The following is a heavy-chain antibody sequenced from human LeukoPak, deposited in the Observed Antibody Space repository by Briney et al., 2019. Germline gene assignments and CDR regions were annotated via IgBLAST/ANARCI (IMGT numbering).Heavy chain of an antibody. V-gene: IGHV4-34*01. CDR2: INHSGST. CDR1: GGSFSAYY. CDR3: ARRARISITIFGVVTDPYYYYGMDV. D-gene: IGHD3-3*01. J-gene: IGHJ6*02. Sequence: SETLSLTCAVYGGSFSAYYWSWIRQPPGKGLEWIGEINHSGSTNYNPSLKSRVTISVDTSKNQFSLKLSSVTAADTAVYYCARRARISITIFGVVTDPYYYYGMDVWGQGTTVTVSS.